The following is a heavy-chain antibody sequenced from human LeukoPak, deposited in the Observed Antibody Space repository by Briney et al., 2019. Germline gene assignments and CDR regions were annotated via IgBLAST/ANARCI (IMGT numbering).Heavy chain of an antibody. CDR3: AYCSSTYYYYMDV. J-gene: IGHJ6*03. V-gene: IGHV1-8*01. CDR2: MNPNSGNT. CDR1: GYTFTSYD. Sequence: ASVKVSCKASGYTFTSYDIKWVRQAPGQGLEWMGWMNPNSGNTGYAQKFQGRVTMTRNTSISTAYMELSSLRSEDTAVYYCAYCSSTYYYYMDVWGKGTTVTVSS. D-gene: IGHD2-2*01.